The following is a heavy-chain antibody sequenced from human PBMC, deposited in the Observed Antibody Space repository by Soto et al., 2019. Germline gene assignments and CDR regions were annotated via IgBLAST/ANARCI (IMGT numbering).Heavy chain of an antibody. V-gene: IGHV4-59*01. CDR1: GGSMRNVY. CDR2: IFHSGNA. D-gene: IGHD2-15*01. CDR3: ARAHAPTLPFDY. Sequence: PSETLSLTCTVSGGSMRNVYWSWIRQPPGKRLEWIDFIFHSGNAKYNPSLKSRVTISIDTSKSQFSLSLDSVTAADTAVYFCARAHAPTLPFDYWGLGTLVTVSS. J-gene: IGHJ4*01.